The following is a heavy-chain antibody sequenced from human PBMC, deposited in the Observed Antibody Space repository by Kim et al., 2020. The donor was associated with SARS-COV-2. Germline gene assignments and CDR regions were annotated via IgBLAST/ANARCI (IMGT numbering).Heavy chain of an antibody. V-gene: IGHV3-23*01. D-gene: IGHD3-22*01. J-gene: IGHJ4*01. CDR2: VSGSGSQT. Sequence: GSLRLSCAASGVTFSNYAMSWVRQAPGKGLEWVSTVSGSGSQTYYADSVKGRFTISRDNSKNTLYVEMNSLRAEDTAINYCAKDSRGYYQPFDYWGHGT. CDR1: GVTFSNYA. CDR3: AKDSRGYYQPFDY.